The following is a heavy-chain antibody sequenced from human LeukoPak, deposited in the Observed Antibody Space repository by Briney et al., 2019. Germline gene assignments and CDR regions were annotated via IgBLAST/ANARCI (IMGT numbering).Heavy chain of an antibody. D-gene: IGHD6-13*01. CDR1: GGTFSSYA. J-gene: IGHJ5*02. CDR3: ARASLRYSSSWGFDP. V-gene: IGHV1-69*05. CDR2: IIPIFGTA. Sequence: GASVKVSCEASGGTFSSYAISWVRQAPGQGLEWMGGIIPIFGTANYAQKFQGRFTITTDESTSTAYMELSSLRSEDTAVYYCARASLRYSSSWGFDPWGQGTLVTVSS.